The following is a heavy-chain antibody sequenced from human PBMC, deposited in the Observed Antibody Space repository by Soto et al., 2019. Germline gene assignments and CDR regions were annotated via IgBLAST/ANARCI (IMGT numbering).Heavy chain of an antibody. D-gene: IGHD6-19*01. CDR1: GGTFSSYA. Sequence: GASVKVSCKASGGTFSSYASSWVRQAPGQGLEWMGGIIPIFGTANYAQKFQGRVTITADESTSTAYMELSSLRSEDTAVYYCARDQYSSGWYPPDRPYYYYGMDVWGQGTTVTVSS. J-gene: IGHJ6*02. CDR2: IIPIFGTA. V-gene: IGHV1-69*13. CDR3: ARDQYSSGWYPPDRPYYYYGMDV.